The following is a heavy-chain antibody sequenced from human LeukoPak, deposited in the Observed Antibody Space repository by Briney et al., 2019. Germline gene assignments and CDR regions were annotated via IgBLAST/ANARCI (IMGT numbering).Heavy chain of an antibody. D-gene: IGHD2-2*01. CDR3: ARVGDWGCSSTSCPHFDY. Sequence: ASVKVPCKASGYTFTSYAMNWVRQAPGQGLEWMGWINTNTGNPTYAQGFTGRFVFSLDTSVSTAYLQISSLKAEDTAVYYCARVGDWGCSSTSCPHFDYWGQGTLVTVSS. CDR1: GYTFTSYA. CDR2: INTNTGNP. V-gene: IGHV7-4-1*02. J-gene: IGHJ4*02.